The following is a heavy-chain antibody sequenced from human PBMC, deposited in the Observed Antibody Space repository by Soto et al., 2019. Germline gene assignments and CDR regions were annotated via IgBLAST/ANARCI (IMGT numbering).Heavy chain of an antibody. CDR1: GYTFTSYY. J-gene: IGHJ4*02. D-gene: IGHD3-9*01. CDR2: INPSGGST. CDR3: ARGKYYDILNGPIGDY. Sequence: QVQLVQSGAEVKKPGASVKVSCKASGYTFTSYYMHWLRQAPGQGLECMGIINPSGGSTSYAQKFQGRVTMTRDTSTSTVYMELSSLRSEDTAVYYCARGKYYDILNGPIGDYWGQGTLVTVSS. V-gene: IGHV1-46*03.